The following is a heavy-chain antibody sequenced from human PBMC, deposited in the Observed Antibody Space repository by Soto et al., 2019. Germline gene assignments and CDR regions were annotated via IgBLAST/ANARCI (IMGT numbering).Heavy chain of an antibody. V-gene: IGHV4-39*01. CDR3: ARLYGDYGYYAYGIDV. Sequence: PSETLSLTCTVSGGSVSSSSYYLGWIRQPPGKGLEWIGSIYYSGSTYYNPSLKSRVTISVDTSKNQFSLKLSSVTAADTAVYYCARLYGDYGYYAYGIDVWAHGPTVPVS. CDR2: IYYSGST. J-gene: IGHJ6*02. CDR1: GGSVSSSSYY. D-gene: IGHD4-17*01.